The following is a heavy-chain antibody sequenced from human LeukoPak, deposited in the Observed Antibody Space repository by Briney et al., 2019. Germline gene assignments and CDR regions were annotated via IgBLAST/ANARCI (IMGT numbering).Heavy chain of an antibody. CDR3: ARTLTPYCSGGSCYGKNAFDI. D-gene: IGHD2-15*01. CDR2: IYYSGST. CDR1: GYSISSSNW. V-gene: IGHV4-28*01. J-gene: IGHJ3*02. Sequence: SDTLSLTCAVSGYSISSSNWWGWIRPPPGKGLEWIGYIYYSGSTYYNPSLKRRVTMSVDTSKNQFSLKLSSVTAVDTAVYYCARTLTPYCSGGSCYGKNAFDIWGQGTMVTVSS.